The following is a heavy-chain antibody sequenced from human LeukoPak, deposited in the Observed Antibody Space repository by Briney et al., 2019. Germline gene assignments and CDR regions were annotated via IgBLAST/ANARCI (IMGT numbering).Heavy chain of an antibody. Sequence: SETLSLTCTVSGGSISSYYWSWIRQPPGKGLEWIGYMYYSGSTNYNPSTNYNPSLKSRVTISVDTSKNQFSLKLSSVTAADTAVYYCAKPYGSVEGFYYYYYMDVWGKGTTVTVSS. V-gene: IGHV4-59*01. CDR2: MYYSGST. D-gene: IGHD3-10*01. CDR1: GGSISSYY. CDR3: AKPYGSVEGFYYYYYMDV. J-gene: IGHJ6*03.